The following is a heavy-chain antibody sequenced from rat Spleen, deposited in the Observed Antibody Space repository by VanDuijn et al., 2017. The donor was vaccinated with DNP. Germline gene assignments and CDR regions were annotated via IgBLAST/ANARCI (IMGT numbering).Heavy chain of an antibody. D-gene: IGHD1-2*01. V-gene: IGHV5-7*01. CDR3: AIRDYSSYLYGY. J-gene: IGHJ2*01. Sequence: EVQLVESGGGLVQPGRSLKLSCVASGFTFSDYNMAWVRQAPKKGLEWVATISYDGTRTYYRASVKGRFTISRDNAETTLYLQMNTLKSEDTATYYCAIRDYSSYLYGYWGQGVMVTVSS. CDR1: GFTFSDYN. CDR2: ISYDGTRT.